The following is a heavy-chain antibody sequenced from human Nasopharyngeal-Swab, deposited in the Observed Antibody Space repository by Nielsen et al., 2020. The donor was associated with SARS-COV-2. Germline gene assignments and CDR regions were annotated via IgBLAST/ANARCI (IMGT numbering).Heavy chain of an antibody. V-gene: IGHV3-15*01. CDR3: TTLHRTGWF. CDR2: IKRKADGGTV. CDR1: GFAFSSVW. J-gene: IGHJ4*02. Sequence: GGSLRLSCAASGFAFSSVWMSWVRQAPGKGLEWVGRIKRKADGGTVEYATAVRGGFSISRDDSRNTLFLQMNRLKTEDTAVYYCTTLHRTGWFWGQGTLVTVSS. D-gene: IGHD6-19*01.